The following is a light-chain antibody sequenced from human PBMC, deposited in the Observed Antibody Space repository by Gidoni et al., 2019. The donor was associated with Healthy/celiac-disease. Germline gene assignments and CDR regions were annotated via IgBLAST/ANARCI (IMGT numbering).Light chain of an antibody. J-gene: IGKJ3*01. Sequence: EIVLTQSPATLSLSPGERAPLSCRASQSVSSYLAWYQKKPGQAHRLLIYDAANRATGIPARFSGSGSGTDVTLTISSLEPEDFAVYYCQQRSNWPPSFGPGTKVDIK. V-gene: IGKV3-11*01. CDR2: DAA. CDR3: QQRSNWPPS. CDR1: QSVSSY.